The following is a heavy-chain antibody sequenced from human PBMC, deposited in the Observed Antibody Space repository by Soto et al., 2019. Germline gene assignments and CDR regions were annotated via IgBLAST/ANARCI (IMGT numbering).Heavy chain of an antibody. CDR2: IYYSGST. D-gene: IGHD3-3*01. V-gene: IGHV4-59*08. J-gene: IGHJ5*02. CDR3: ARLLPQYYDFWSGYYDNWFDP. Sequence: SETLSLTCTVSGGSISSYYWSWIRQPPGKGLGWIGYIYYSGSTNYNPSLKSRVTISVDTSKNQFSLKLSSVTAADTAVYYCARLLPQYYDFWSGYYDNWFDPWGQGTLVTVSS. CDR1: GGSISSYY.